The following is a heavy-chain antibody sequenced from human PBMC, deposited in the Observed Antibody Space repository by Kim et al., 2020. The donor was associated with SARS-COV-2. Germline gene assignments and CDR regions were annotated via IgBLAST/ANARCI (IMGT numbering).Heavy chain of an antibody. Sequence: GGSLRLSCAASGFTFSNYAMHWVRQAPGKGLEYVSAISSNGGSTYYANSVKGRFTISRDNSKNTLYLLMGSLRAEDMAIYYCARDYSSGWYNAFDIWGQGTVGTVSS. V-gene: IGHV3-64*01. D-gene: IGHD6-19*01. CDR2: ISSNGGST. J-gene: IGHJ3*02. CDR1: GFTFSNYA. CDR3: ARDYSSGWYNAFDI.